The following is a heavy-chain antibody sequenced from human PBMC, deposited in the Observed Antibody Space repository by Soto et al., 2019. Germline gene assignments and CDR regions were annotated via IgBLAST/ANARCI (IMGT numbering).Heavy chain of an antibody. V-gene: IGHV1-2*04. CDR3: ARGGYSGYDFDY. CDR1: GGTFSIYA. CDR2: IIPIFGGT. Sequence: ASVKVSCKASGGTFSIYAIIWVRQAPGQGLEWMGGIIPIFGGTNYAQKFQGWVTMTRDTSISTAYMELSRLRSDDTAVYYCARGGYSGYDFDYWGQGTLVTVSS. J-gene: IGHJ4*02. D-gene: IGHD5-12*01.